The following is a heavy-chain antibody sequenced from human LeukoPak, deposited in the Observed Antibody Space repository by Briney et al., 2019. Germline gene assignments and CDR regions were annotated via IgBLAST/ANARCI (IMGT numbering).Heavy chain of an antibody. V-gene: IGHV3-9*01. CDR2: ISWNSGSI. Sequence: GGSLRLSCAASGFTFDDYAMHWVRQAPGKGLEWVSGISWNSGSIGYADSVKGRLTISRDNAKNSLYLQMNSLRAEDTALYYCAKAPLRGYSYGSFDYWGQGTLVTVSS. CDR3: AKAPLRGYSYGSFDY. J-gene: IGHJ4*02. CDR1: GFTFDDYA. D-gene: IGHD5-18*01.